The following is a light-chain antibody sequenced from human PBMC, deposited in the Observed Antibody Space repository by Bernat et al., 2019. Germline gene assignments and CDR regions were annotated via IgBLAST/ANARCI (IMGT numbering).Light chain of an antibody. CDR2: EVT. Sequence: QSALTQPPSASGSPGQSVTISCTGTSSDVSGYNYVSWYQQHPGKAPKLMIYEVTKRPSGVPDRFSGSKSGNTASLTVSGLQAEDEADYYCSSYAGSSNFYVFGTGTKVTVL. J-gene: IGLJ1*01. CDR3: SSYAGSSNFYV. CDR1: SSDVSGYNY. V-gene: IGLV2-8*01.